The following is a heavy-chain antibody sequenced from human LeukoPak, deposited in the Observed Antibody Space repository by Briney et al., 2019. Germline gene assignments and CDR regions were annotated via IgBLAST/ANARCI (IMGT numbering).Heavy chain of an antibody. CDR1: GYTFTSYY. CDR2: INPNSGGS. D-gene: IGHD5-18*01. Sequence: ASVKVSCKASGYTFTSYYIHWMRQAPGQGLEWVGWINPNSGGSHYARRFQGRVTMTSDTSINTGYMELTSLTTDDTAVYYCARRPPPIQLWDNYYYYGMDVWGQGTTVTVSS. V-gene: IGHV1-2*02. J-gene: IGHJ6*02. CDR3: ARRPPPIQLWDNYYYYGMDV.